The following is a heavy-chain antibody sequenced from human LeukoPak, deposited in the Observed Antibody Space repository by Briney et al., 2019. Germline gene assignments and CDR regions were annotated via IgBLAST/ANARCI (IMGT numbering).Heavy chain of an antibody. J-gene: IGHJ3*02. CDR1: GFTFSSYA. CDR3: ASPYSGLDAFDI. D-gene: IGHD1-26*01. Sequence: GGSLRLSCAASGFTFSSYAMHWVRQAPGKGLEWVAVISYDGSNKYYADSVKGRFTISRDNSKNTLYLQMNSLRAEDTAVYYCASPYSGLDAFDIWGQGTMVTVSS. V-gene: IGHV3-30-3*01. CDR2: ISYDGSNK.